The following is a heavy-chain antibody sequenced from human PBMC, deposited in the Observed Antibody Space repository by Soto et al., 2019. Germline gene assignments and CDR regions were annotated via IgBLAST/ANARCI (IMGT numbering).Heavy chain of an antibody. Sequence: QVHLVQSGAELKQPGSSVTVSCKASGGTFNTYTFSWVRQVPGQGLEWMGSVLPILGSINYAPESQRRLSSSADQSSTTVYMELSSLTSQDTATYYCGRIPRYSFPTSDPLDNWGQGTLVTVSS. CDR2: VLPILGSI. CDR3: GRIPRYSFPTSDPLDN. D-gene: IGHD3-16*02. CDR1: GGTFNTYT. J-gene: IGHJ4*02. V-gene: IGHV1-69*08.